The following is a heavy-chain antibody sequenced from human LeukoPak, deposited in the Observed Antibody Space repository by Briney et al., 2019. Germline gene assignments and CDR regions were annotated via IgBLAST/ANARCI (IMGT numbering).Heavy chain of an antibody. Sequence: GASVKVSCKASGYTFTSYGISWVRQAPGQGLEWMGGIIPIFGTANYAQKFQGRVTITADKSTSTAYMELSSLRSEDTAVYYCARAPCSSTSCYLDWFDPWGQGTLVTVSS. CDR2: IIPIFGTA. V-gene: IGHV1-69*06. CDR1: GYTFTSYG. CDR3: ARAPCSSTSCYLDWFDP. J-gene: IGHJ5*02. D-gene: IGHD2-2*01.